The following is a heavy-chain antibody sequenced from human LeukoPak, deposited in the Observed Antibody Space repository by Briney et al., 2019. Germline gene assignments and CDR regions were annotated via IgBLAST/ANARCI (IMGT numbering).Heavy chain of an antibody. Sequence: PSETLSLTCTVSGGSISSSSYYWGWIRQPPGKGLEWIGSIYYSGSTYYNPSLESRVTISVDTSKNQFSLKLSSMTAADTAVYYCARPYSSSWYYFDYWGQGTLVTVSS. CDR2: IYYSGST. V-gene: IGHV4-39*01. J-gene: IGHJ4*02. CDR3: ARPYSSSWYYFDY. CDR1: GGSISSSSYY. D-gene: IGHD6-13*01.